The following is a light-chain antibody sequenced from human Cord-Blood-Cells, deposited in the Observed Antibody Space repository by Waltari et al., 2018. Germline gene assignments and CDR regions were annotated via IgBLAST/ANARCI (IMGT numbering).Light chain of an antibody. CDR2: DVV. V-gene: IGLV2-11*01. J-gene: IGLJ3*02. Sequence: SALTQPRSVSGSPGQSVTISCTGTSSDVGGYNYVSWYQQHPGKAPKLMSYDVVTRPSGVPDRFSVSKSGNTASLTISGLQAEDEADYYCCSYAGSYPWVFGGGTKLTVL. CDR1: SSDVGGYNY. CDR3: CSYAGSYPWV.